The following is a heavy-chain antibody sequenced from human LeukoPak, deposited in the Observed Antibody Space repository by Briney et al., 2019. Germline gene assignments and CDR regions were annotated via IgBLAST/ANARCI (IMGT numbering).Heavy chain of an antibody. CDR1: GGSISSGDYY. CDR2: IYYSGST. J-gene: IGHJ4*02. V-gene: IGHV4-30-4*01. Sequence: SETLSLTCTVSGGSISSGDYYWSWIRHPPGKGLEWIGYIYYSGSTYYNPSLKSRVTISVDTSKNQFSLKLSSVTAADTAVYYCARAGIAAAGGAFDYWGQGTLVTVSS. CDR3: ARAGIAAAGGAFDY. D-gene: IGHD6-13*01.